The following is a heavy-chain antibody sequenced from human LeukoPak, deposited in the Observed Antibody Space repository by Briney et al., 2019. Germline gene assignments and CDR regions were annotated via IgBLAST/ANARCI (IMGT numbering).Heavy chain of an antibody. Sequence: ASVKVSCKASGYTFTGYYMHWVRQAPGQGLEWMGWINPNSGGTNYAQKFQGRVTMTRDTSISTAYMELSRLRSDDMAVYYCARGGYMVAAMYGYWGQGTLVTVSS. J-gene: IGHJ4*02. CDR1: GYTFTGYY. D-gene: IGHD2-15*01. CDR2: INPNSGGT. CDR3: ARGGYMVAAMYGY. V-gene: IGHV1-2*02.